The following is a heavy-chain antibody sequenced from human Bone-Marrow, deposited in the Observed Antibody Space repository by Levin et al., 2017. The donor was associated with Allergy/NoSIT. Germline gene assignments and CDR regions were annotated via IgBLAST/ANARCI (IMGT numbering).Heavy chain of an antibody. V-gene: IGHV3-9*01. CDR2: ITWNSVNI. D-gene: IGHD5-12*01. Sequence: SCAASGFTFEDYAMHWVRQAPGKGLEWVSGITWNSVNIGYADSVKGRFTISRDNAKNSVYLQMDSLRLEDTAFYFCAKDILSAYQRGYFDHWGQGILVTVSS. J-gene: IGHJ4*01. CDR1: GFTFEDYA. CDR3: AKDILSAYQRGYFDH.